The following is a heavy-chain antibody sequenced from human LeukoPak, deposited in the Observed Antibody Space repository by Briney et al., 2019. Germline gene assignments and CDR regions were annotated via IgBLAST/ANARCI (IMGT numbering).Heavy chain of an antibody. CDR2: IYHSGST. D-gene: IGHD2-2*01. V-gene: IGHV4-30-2*01. J-gene: IGHJ3*01. CDR1: GGSISSGGYS. Sequence: SETLSLTCAVSGGSISSGGYSWSWIRQPPGTGLEWIGYIYHSGSTYYNPSLKSRVTISVDRSKNQFSLNLTSVTTADTAVYYCARVSCSSTSCPRRDALDVWGQGTMVTVSS. CDR3: ARVSCSSTSCPRRDALDV.